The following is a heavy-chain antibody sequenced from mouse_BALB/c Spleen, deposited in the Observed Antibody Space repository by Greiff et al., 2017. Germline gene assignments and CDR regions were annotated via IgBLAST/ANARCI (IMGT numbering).Heavy chain of an antibody. D-gene: IGHD1-1*01. Sequence: LVESGGGLVQPGGSMKLSCVASGFTFSNYWMNWVRQSPEKGLEWVAEIRLKSNNYATHYAESVKGRFTISRDDSKSSVYLQMNNLRAEDTGIYYCTSGITTVVDAMDYWGQGTSVTVSS. CDR2: IRLKSNNYAT. CDR3: TSGITTVVDAMDY. J-gene: IGHJ4*01. V-gene: IGHV6-6*02. CDR1: GFTFSNYW.